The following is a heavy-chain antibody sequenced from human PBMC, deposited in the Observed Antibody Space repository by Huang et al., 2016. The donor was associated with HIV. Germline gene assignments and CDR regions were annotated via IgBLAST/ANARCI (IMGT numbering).Heavy chain of an antibody. D-gene: IGHD5-18*01. CDR2: IYPGDSDT. CDR3: ARPLLGYSYGYYFDQ. V-gene: IGHV5-51*03. CDR1: GFSFTNYW. Sequence: EVQLVQSGAEVKKPGESLKISCKGSGFSFTNYWIGWVRQMPGKGLEWMVIIYPGDSDTTYSPSFEGQVNISADKSINTAYLQWSSLKASDSAIYYCARPLLGYSYGYYFDQWGQGTLVTVSS. J-gene: IGHJ4*02.